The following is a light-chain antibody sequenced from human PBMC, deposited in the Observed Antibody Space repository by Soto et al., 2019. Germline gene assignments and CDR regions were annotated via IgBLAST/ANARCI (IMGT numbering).Light chain of an antibody. CDR3: SSYTIDNTVV. V-gene: IGLV2-14*01. CDR2: EVN. J-gene: IGLJ2*01. Sequence: QPVLTQPASVSGSPGQSITISCTGTSSDVGGYDYVSWYQQHPGKAPKLIIFEVNNRPSGVSYRFSGSKSGNTASLTISGLQAEDEADYYCSSYTIDNTVVFGGGTKVTVL. CDR1: SSDVGGYDY.